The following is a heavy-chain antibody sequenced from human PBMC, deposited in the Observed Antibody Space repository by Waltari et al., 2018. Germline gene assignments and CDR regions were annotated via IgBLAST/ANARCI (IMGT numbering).Heavy chain of an antibody. Sequence: EEQLVESGGGLVQPGGSLRLPCAVSGLNINIHYMSWVRQAPGKGLEWVSVIYSGGNTYYADSVKGRFIISRDTSKNTLYLQMNSLRAEDTAIYYCARDHHVLRFSYGLDVWGQGTTVTVSS. D-gene: IGHD3-3*01. CDR1: GLNINIHY. CDR3: ARDHHVLRFSYGLDV. J-gene: IGHJ6*02. CDR2: IYSGGNT. V-gene: IGHV3-66*01.